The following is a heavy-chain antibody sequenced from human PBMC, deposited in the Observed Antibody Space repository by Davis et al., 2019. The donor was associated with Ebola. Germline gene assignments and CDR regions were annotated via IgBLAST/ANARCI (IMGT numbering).Heavy chain of an antibody. V-gene: IGHV3-72*01. Sequence: GESLKISCAASGFSFSDHYMDWFRQAPGKGLEWVGRIRSKSASYTTEYAASVKSRFTVSRDDSQNSLYLQMNSLKSEDTAVYFCARDSRSYSFDYWGQGTLVTVSS. D-gene: IGHD1-26*01. CDR3: ARDSRSYSFDY. CDR2: IRSKSASYTT. CDR1: GFSFSDHY. J-gene: IGHJ4*02.